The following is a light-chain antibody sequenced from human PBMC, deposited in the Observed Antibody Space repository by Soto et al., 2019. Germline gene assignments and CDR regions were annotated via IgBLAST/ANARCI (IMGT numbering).Light chain of an antibody. V-gene: IGKV3-20*01. CDR1: QSVSSSF. Sequence: EIVLTQSPGTLSLSPGERATLSCRASQSVSSSFLAWYQQKPGQAPRLLIYGASSRATGIPDRFSGSGSGTDFTLTISRLEPEDFAVYYCQQYGNSPGYNFGQGTKIEIK. CDR3: QQYGNSPGYN. J-gene: IGKJ2*01. CDR2: GAS.